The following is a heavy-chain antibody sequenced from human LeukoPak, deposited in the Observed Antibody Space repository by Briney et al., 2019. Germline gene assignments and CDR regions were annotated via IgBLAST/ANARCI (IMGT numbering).Heavy chain of an antibody. Sequence: SSXWMXXXRQXXGXXXVXXXXXNSDGSSTSYADSVKHRFTISRDNAKNTLYLQMNSLRAEDTAVYYCARGPSFMVRGVIPFDYWGQGTLVTVSS. CDR1: SSXW. CDR2: XNSDGSST. D-gene: IGHD3-10*01. CDR3: ARGPSFMVRGVIPFDY. J-gene: IGHJ4*02. V-gene: IGHV3-74*01.